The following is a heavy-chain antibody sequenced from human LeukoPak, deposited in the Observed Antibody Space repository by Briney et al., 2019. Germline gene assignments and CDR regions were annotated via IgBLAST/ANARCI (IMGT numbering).Heavy chain of an antibody. CDR3: ARGGYCSSTSCYTGTFDY. Sequence: SETLSLTCTVSGGSISSYYWSWIRQPPGKGLEWIGYIYYSGSTNYNPSLKSRVTISVDTSKNQFSLKLSSVTAADTAVYYCARGGYCSSTSCYTGTFDYWGQGTLVTVSS. CDR2: IYYSGST. D-gene: IGHD2-2*02. CDR1: GGSISSYY. V-gene: IGHV4-59*01. J-gene: IGHJ4*02.